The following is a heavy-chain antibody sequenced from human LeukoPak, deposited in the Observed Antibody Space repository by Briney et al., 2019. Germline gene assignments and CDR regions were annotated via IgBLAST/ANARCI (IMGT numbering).Heavy chain of an antibody. J-gene: IGHJ5*02. CDR1: GFSVSNNY. Sequence: GGSLRLSCAASGFSVSNNYMTWVRQAPGKGLEWVSVIYSGGSTYYADSVKGRFTISRDNSKNTLYLQMNSLRAEDTAVYYCARVGIAAAGTHRGFDPWGQGTLVAVSS. V-gene: IGHV3-53*01. D-gene: IGHD6-13*01. CDR2: IYSGGST. CDR3: ARVGIAAAGTHRGFDP.